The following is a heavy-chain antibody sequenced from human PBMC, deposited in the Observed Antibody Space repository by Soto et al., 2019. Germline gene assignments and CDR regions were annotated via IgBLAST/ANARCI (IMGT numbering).Heavy chain of an antibody. CDR2: IYYSGST. D-gene: IGHD6-13*01. CDR1: GGSISSSSYY. V-gene: IGHV4-39*01. CDR3: ASQTDSSSWYRYYYMDV. Sequence: SETLSLTCTVSGGSISSSSYYWGWIRQPPGKGLEWIGSIYYSGSTYYNPSLKSRVTISVDTSKNQFSLKLSSVTAADTAVYYCASQTDSSSWYRYYYMDVWGKGTTVTVSS. J-gene: IGHJ6*03.